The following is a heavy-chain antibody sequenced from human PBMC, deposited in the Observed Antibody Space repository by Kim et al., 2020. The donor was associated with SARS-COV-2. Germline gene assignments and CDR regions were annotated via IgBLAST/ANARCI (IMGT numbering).Heavy chain of an antibody. D-gene: IGHD6-19*01. J-gene: IGHJ5*02. Sequence: GGSLRLSCAASGFTFSSYSMNWVRQAPGKGLEWVSSISSSSSYIYYADSVKGRFTISRDNSKNSLYLQMNSLRAEDTAVYYCAGHLVLYSSSWRALEYSSGWYLSFDPWGQGTLVTVSS. CDR2: ISSSSSYI. V-gene: IGHV3-21*04. CDR3: AGHLVLYSSSWRALEYSSGWYLSFDP. CDR1: GFTFSSYS.